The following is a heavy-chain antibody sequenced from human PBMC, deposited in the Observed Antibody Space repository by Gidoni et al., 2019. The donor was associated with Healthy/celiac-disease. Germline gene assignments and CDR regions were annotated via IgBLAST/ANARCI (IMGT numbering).Heavy chain of an antibody. CDR2: ISSSSSYI. J-gene: IGHJ5*02. D-gene: IGHD1-26*01. CDR3: ARAVGRGADH. Sequence: EVQLVESGGGLVKPGGSLRRSCAASGFTFSSYSMNWVRQAPGKGLEWVSSISSSSSYICYADSVKGRFTISRDNAKNSLYLQMNSLRAEDTAVYYCARAVGRGADHWGQGTLVTVSS. CDR1: GFTFSSYS. V-gene: IGHV3-21*01.